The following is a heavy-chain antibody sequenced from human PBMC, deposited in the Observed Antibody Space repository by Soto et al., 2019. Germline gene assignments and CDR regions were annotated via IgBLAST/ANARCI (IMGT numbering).Heavy chain of an antibody. J-gene: IGHJ4*02. V-gene: IGHV3-21*01. CDR2: ISSSSSYI. CDR1: GFTFSSYS. CDR3: ARDRRNYDILTGYYSGFDY. D-gene: IGHD3-9*01. Sequence: GGSLRLSCAASGFTFSSYSMNWVRQAPGKGLEWVSSISSSSSYIYYADSVKGRFTISRDNAKNSLYLQMNSLRAEDTAVYYCARDRRNYDILTGYYSGFDYWGQGTRVTVSS.